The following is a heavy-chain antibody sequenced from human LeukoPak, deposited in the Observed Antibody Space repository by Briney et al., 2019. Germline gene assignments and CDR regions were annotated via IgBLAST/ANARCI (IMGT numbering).Heavy chain of an antibody. D-gene: IGHD3-16*01. V-gene: IGHV3-48*03. CDR3: ARDAQDLVGGPYYYYGMDV. CDR1: GFTFSSYE. Sequence: PGGSLRLSCAASGFTFSSYEMNWVRQAPGKGLEWVSYISSSGSTIYYADSVKGRFTISRDNAKNSLYLQMNSLRAEDTAVYYCARDAQDLVGGPYYYYGMDVWGQGTLVTVSS. CDR2: ISSSGSTI. J-gene: IGHJ6*02.